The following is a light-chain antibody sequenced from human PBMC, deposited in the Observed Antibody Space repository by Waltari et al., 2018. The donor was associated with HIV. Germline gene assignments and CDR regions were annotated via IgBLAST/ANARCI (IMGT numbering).Light chain of an antibody. CDR2: DVN. CDR1: NSDVGKYDF. CDR3: CSYAGGPFV. Sequence: QSALTQTASVSGSPGQSVTMSCTGSNSDVGKYDFVSWYQHNPGQAPHLIIYDVNTRPSGVSLRFSGSKSGNTASLTISGLQAEDEANYYCCSYAGGPFVFGSGT. J-gene: IGLJ1*01. V-gene: IGLV2-23*02.